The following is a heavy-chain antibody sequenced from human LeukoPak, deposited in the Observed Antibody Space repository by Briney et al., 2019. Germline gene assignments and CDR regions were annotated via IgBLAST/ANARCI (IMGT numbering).Heavy chain of an antibody. V-gene: IGHV3-23*01. CDR3: AKGNQKWYAFDI. CDR1: GFTFSSYA. D-gene: IGHD1-14*01. J-gene: IGHJ3*02. CDR2: ISGSGGNT. Sequence: PGGSLRLSCAASGFTFSSYAMSWVRQAPGKRLEWVSTISGSGGNTYYADSVKGRFTISRDNSKNTLYLQMNSLRAEDTAVYYCAKGNQKWYAFDIWGQGTMVTVSS.